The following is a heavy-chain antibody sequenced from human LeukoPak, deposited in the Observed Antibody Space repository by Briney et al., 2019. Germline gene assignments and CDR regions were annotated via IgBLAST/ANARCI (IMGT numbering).Heavy chain of an antibody. CDR1: GFTFTNYW. CDR3: ASQPAYCGGDCYSGLWENYFDY. D-gene: IGHD2-21*02. CDR2: INEDETEK. V-gene: IGHV3-7*01. Sequence: PGGSLRLSCAVSGFTFTNYWMTWVRQAPGKGLEWVANINEDETEKFYVDSVVGRFTISRDNGKNFLYLQMNSLRAEDTAVYYCASQPAYCGGDCYSGLWENYFDYWGQGTLVTVSS. J-gene: IGHJ4*02.